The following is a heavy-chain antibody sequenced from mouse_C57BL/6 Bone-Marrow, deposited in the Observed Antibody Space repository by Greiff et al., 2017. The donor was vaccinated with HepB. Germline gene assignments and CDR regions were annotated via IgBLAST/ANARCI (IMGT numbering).Heavy chain of an antibody. CDR2: IRSKSNNYAT. D-gene: IGHD2-3*01. CDR1: GFSFNTYA. CDR3: VLWLLRPRYFDV. J-gene: IGHJ1*03. V-gene: IGHV10-1*01. Sequence: EVKLVESGGGLVQPKGSLKLSCAASGFSFNTYAMNWVRQAPGKGLEWVARIRSKSNNYATYYADSVKDRFTISRDDSESMLYLQMNNLKTEDTAMYYCVLWLLRPRYFDVWGTGTTVTVSS.